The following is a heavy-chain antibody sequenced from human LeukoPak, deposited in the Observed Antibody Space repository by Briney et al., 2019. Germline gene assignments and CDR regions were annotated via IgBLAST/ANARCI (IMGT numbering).Heavy chain of an antibody. D-gene: IGHD3-9*01. Sequence: SETLSPTCAVYGASFSGYYWSWIRQPPRKGLEWIGEINHSGSTNYNPSLKSRVTISVDTPKNQFSLKLSSVTAADTAVYYSARGRGLTGSYYFDYWGQGTLVTVSS. CDR2: INHSGST. CDR3: ARGRGLTGSYYFDY. V-gene: IGHV4-34*01. CDR1: GASFSGYY. J-gene: IGHJ4*02.